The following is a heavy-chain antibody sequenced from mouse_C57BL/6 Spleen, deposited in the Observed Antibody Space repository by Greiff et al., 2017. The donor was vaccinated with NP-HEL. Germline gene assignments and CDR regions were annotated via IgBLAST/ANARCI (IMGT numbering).Heavy chain of an antibody. V-gene: IGHV1-64*01. CDR1: GYTFTSYW. CDR3: ARDGSLYYAMDY. D-gene: IGHD1-1*02. CDR2: IHPNSGST. Sequence: QVQLQQPGAELVKPGASVKLSCKASGYTFTSYWMHWVKQRPGQGLEWIGMIHPNSGSTNYNEKFKSKATLTVDKSSSTAYMQLSSLTSEDSAVYYCARDGSLYYAMDYWGQGTSVTVSS. J-gene: IGHJ4*01.